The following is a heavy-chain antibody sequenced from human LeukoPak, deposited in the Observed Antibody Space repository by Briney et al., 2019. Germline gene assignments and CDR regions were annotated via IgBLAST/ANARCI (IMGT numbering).Heavy chain of an antibody. V-gene: IGHV1-2*02. J-gene: IGHJ4*02. CDR3: ARDTVTTDYFDY. CDR2: INPNSGGT. Sequence: ASVKVSCKASGYTFTGYYMHWVRQAPGQGLEWMGWINPNSGGTNYAQKFQGRVTMTRDTSISTAYMELSRLRSDDTAVYYCARDTVTTDYFDYWGQGTLVTVSS. D-gene: IGHD4-17*01. CDR1: GYTFTGYY.